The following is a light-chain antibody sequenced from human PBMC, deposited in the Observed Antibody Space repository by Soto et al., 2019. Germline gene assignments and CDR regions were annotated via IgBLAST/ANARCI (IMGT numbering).Light chain of an antibody. J-gene: IGKJ3*01. Sequence: DIPMTQSPSSLSSSVGDRVSITCRASQSISSSLNWYQQKPGKAPKLLIFAASRLQVGVPSRFSGTGSGTDFTLTISSLQPEDFATYYCQQSYSPPFTFGPGTKVDIK. CDR3: QQSYSPPFT. CDR2: AAS. CDR1: QSISSS. V-gene: IGKV1-39*01.